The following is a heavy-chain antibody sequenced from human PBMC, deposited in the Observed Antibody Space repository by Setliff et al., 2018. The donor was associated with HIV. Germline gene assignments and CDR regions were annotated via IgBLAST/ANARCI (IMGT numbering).Heavy chain of an antibody. J-gene: IGHJ5*02. D-gene: IGHD3-10*01. Sequence: SLTCTVSGDSLIGFYWGLIRQPPGEGPEWIGHISSSGCTNYSPSLRSRVIMSVDTSQNLFSLILTSVTAADTAVYYCARGLTSRRGNWFDPWGQGTLVTVSS. CDR3: ARGLTSRRGNWFDP. CDR2: ISSSGCT. V-gene: IGHV4-59*01. CDR1: GDSLIGFY.